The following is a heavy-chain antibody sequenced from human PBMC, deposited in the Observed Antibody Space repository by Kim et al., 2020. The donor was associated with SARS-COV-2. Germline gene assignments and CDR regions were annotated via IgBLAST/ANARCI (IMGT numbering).Heavy chain of an antibody. D-gene: IGHD3-16*01. CDR1: GGSISSSSYY. CDR3: ARQGGVSRFTQTNWFDP. Sequence: SETLSLTCTVSGGSISSSSYYWGWIRQPPGKGLEWIGSIYYSGSTYYNPSLKSRVTISVDTSKNQFSLKLSSVTAADTAVYYCARQGGVSRFTQTNWFDPWGQGTLVTVSS. V-gene: IGHV4-39*01. J-gene: IGHJ5*02. CDR2: IYYSGST.